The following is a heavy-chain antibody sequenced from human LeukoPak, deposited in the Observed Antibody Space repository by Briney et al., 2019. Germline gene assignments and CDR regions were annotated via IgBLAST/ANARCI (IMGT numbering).Heavy chain of an antibody. Sequence: ASVKVSCKASGYTFTSYGISWVRQAPGQGLEWMGWISAYNGNTNYAQKLQGRVTMTTDTSTSTAYMELRSLRSDDTAVYYCARDITKITIFGVVISYYFDYGGQGTLVTVSS. D-gene: IGHD3-3*01. CDR2: ISAYNGNT. CDR1: GYTFTSYG. V-gene: IGHV1-18*01. CDR3: ARDITKITIFGVVISYYFDY. J-gene: IGHJ4*02.